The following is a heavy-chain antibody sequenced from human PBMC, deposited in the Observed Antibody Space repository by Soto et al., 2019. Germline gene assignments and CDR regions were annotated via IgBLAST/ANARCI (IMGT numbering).Heavy chain of an antibody. CDR1: GFTFSSHD. V-gene: IGHV3-13*04. CDR2: IGTAANT. D-gene: IGHD2-15*01. CDR3: ARGRCIGANCPYFDY. J-gene: IGHJ4*02. Sequence: PGGSLRLSYAVSGFTFSSHDFHWARQTARSGLEWVSAIGTAANTFYPDSVRGRFIISRDNARNSVYLQMSSLRVEDTAVYYCARGRCIGANCPYFDYWSQGILVIVSS.